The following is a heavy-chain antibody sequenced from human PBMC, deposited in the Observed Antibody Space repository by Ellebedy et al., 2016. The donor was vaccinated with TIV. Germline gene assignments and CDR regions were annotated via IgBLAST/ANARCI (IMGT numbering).Heavy chain of an antibody. Sequence: GESLKISCAASGFTFSSYAMSWVRQAPGKGLEWVSTIRHTGSRTYYADSVECRFTISRDNSKKTLYLQMNSLSAEDTAVYYCAKGRGGGSDSSAPRYYFDYWGLGTLVTVSS. V-gene: IGHV3-23*01. D-gene: IGHD3-22*01. CDR1: GFTFSSYA. CDR2: IRHTGSRT. J-gene: IGHJ4*02. CDR3: AKGRGGGSDSSAPRYYFDY.